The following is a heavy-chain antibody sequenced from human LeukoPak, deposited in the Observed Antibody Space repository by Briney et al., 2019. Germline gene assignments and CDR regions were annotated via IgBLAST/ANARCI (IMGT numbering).Heavy chain of an antibody. Sequence: ASVKVSCKASGYTFTSYGISWVRQAPGQGLEWMGWISAYNGNTNYAQKLQGRVTMTTDTSTSTAYMGLRSLRSDDTAVYYCARDPYSSGWYYFDYWGQGTLVTVSS. CDR1: GYTFTSYG. J-gene: IGHJ4*02. CDR2: ISAYNGNT. V-gene: IGHV1-18*04. CDR3: ARDPYSSGWYYFDY. D-gene: IGHD6-19*01.